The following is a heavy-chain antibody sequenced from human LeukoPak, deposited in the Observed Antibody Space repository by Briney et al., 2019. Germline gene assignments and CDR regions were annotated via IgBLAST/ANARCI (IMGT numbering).Heavy chain of an antibody. J-gene: IGHJ4*02. D-gene: IGHD3-16*02. Sequence: GGSLRLSCAASGFTFSSYEMNWVRQAPGKGLEWVSYISSSGSTIYYADSVKGRFTISRDNAKNSLYLQMSSLRAEDTAVYYCARDEDDYVWGSYRDPAPYWGQGTLVTVSS. CDR3: ARDEDDYVWGSYRDPAPY. V-gene: IGHV3-48*03. CDR1: GFTFSSYE. CDR2: ISSSGSTI.